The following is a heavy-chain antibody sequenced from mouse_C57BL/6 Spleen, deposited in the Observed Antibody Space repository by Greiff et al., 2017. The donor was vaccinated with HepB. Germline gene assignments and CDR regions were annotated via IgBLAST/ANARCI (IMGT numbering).Heavy chain of an antibody. CDR3: ARNEYDVGYYAVDY. V-gene: IGHV5-17*01. Sequence: DVHLVESGGGLVKPGGSLKLSCAASGFTFSDYGMHWVRQAPEKGLEWVAYISSGSSTIYYGDTVKGRFTISRDNAKNTLFLQMTSLRSEDTAMYYCARNEYDVGYYAVDYWGQGTSVTVSA. J-gene: IGHJ4*01. CDR2: ISSGSSTI. D-gene: IGHD2-4*01. CDR1: GFTFSDYG.